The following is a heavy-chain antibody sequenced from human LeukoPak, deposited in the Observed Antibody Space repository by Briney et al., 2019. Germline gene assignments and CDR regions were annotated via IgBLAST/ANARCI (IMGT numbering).Heavy chain of an antibody. J-gene: IGHJ4*02. CDR3: ARDPSGSGWSLSD. CDR2: IWSDGSND. V-gene: IGHV3-33*01. CDR1: GFNFGSDA. Sequence: SGGSLRLSCTASGFNFGSDAMHWVRQAPGKGLEWVAFIWSDGSNDHYADSVKGRFTISRDNSKHTVCLQMNSLRVEDTAVYYCARDPSGSGWSLSDWGQGTPVTVSS. D-gene: IGHD6-19*01.